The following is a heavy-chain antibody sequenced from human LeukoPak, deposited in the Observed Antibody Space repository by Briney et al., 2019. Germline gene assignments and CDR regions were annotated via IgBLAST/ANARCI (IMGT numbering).Heavy chain of an antibody. D-gene: IGHD6-19*01. V-gene: IGHV1-2*02. CDR3: ARETAGIAVAGYLDY. CDR1: GYTFTGYY. J-gene: IGHJ4*02. Sequence: ASVKASCKASGYTFTGYYMHWVRQAPGQGLEWMGWINPNSGGTNYAQKFQGRVTMTRDTSISTAYMELSRLRSDDTAVYYCARETAGIAVAGYLDYWGQGTLVTVSS. CDR2: INPNSGGT.